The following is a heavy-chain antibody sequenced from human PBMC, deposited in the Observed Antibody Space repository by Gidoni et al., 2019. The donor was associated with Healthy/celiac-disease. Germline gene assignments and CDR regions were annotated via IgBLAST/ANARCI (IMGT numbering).Heavy chain of an antibody. CDR3: ARRGPADSSGWYPLDY. Sequence: QVQLVDPGGGVVQPGRSLRLPFAASGFPFSRSAMHWVRQAPGKGLAWVAVISYEGSNKYYADTVKGRFTISRDNSKNTLYLQMNSLRAEDTAVYYCARRGPADSSGWYPLDYWGQGTLVTVSS. J-gene: IGHJ4*02. CDR2: ISYEGSNK. V-gene: IGHV3-30-3*01. CDR1: GFPFSRSA. D-gene: IGHD6-19*01.